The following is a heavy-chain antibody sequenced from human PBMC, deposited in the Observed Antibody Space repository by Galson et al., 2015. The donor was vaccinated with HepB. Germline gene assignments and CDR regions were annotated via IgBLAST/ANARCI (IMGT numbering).Heavy chain of an antibody. J-gene: IGHJ4*02. Sequence: SLRLSCAASGFTFTSYAMTWVRKAPGKGLEWVSVISARGGQTHYADSVTGRFTISRDNSKDTFYLQMNSLGADDTALYYCAKVTQARYCSSASCYPFDYWGQGTLVTVSS. CDR2: ISARGGQT. CDR3: AKVTQARYCSSASCYPFDY. V-gene: IGHV3-23*01. D-gene: IGHD2-2*01. CDR1: GFTFTSYA.